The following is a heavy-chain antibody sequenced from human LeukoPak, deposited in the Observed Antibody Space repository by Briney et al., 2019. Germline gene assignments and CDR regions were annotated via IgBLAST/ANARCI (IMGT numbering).Heavy chain of an antibody. Sequence: GGSLRLSCAASGFTFDDYAMHWVRQAPGKGLEWVSLISWDGGSTYYADSVKGRFTISRDNSKNSLYLQMNSLRAEDTALYYCAKDIFVRSRDAFDIWGQGTMVTVSS. CDR2: ISWDGGST. CDR3: AKDIFVRSRDAFDI. V-gene: IGHV3-43D*03. J-gene: IGHJ3*02. CDR1: GFTFDDYA. D-gene: IGHD1-26*01.